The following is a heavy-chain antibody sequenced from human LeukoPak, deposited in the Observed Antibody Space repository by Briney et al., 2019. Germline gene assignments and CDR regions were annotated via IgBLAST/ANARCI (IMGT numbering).Heavy chain of an antibody. V-gene: IGHV4-34*01. J-gene: IGHJ1*01. D-gene: IGHD3-22*01. CDR1: GGSFSDYY. CDR2: INHSGST. Sequence: PSETLSLTCAVYGGSFSDYYWSWIRQPPGKGLEWIGEINHSGSTYYNPSLKSRVTISVDTSKNQFSLKLRSVTAADTAVYYCARVVQSTDSSGFYLPEYFQHWGQGTLVTVSS. CDR3: ARVVQSTDSSGFYLPEYFQH.